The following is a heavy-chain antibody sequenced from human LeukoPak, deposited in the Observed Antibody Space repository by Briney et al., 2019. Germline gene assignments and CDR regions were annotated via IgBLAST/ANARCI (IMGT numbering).Heavy chain of an antibody. J-gene: IGHJ6*03. V-gene: IGHV3-23*01. CDR2: ISGSGGST. CDR3: AKSWGYTRPYYNYMDV. CDR1: GFTFSSYA. D-gene: IGHD3-16*02. Sequence: GGSLRLSCAASGFTFSSYAMSWVRQAPGKGLEWVSAISGSGGSTYYADSVKGRFTISRDNSKNTLYLQMNSLRAEDTAVYYCAKSWGYTRPYYNYMDVWGKGTTVTVSS.